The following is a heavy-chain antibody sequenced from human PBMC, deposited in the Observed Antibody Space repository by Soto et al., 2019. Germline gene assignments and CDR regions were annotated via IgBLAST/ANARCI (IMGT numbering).Heavy chain of an antibody. CDR3: ARTRCSSTSCFGPGAFDI. D-gene: IGHD2-2*01. CDR1: GGSISSYY. J-gene: IGHJ3*02. CDR2: IYYSGST. Sequence: SETLSLTCTVSGGSISSYYWSWIRQPPGKGLEWIGYIYYSGSTNYNPSLKSRVTISVDTSKNQFSLKLSSVTAADTAVYYCARTRCSSTSCFGPGAFDIWGQGTMVTVSS. V-gene: IGHV4-59*01.